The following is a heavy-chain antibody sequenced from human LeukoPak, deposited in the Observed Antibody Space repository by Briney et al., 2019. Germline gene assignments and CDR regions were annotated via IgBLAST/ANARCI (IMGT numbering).Heavy chain of an antibody. CDR3: ARDWVTSFGYWYLDL. CDR2: MNPNSGNT. V-gene: IGHV1-8*01. Sequence: ASVKVSCKASGYTFTSYDVNWVRQATGQGLEWMGWMNPNSGNTGYAQKFQGRVTMTRNTSISTAYMELSSLRSEDTAVYYCARDWVTSFGYWYLDLWGRGTLVTVSS. CDR1: GYTFTSYD. D-gene: IGHD3-16*01. J-gene: IGHJ2*01.